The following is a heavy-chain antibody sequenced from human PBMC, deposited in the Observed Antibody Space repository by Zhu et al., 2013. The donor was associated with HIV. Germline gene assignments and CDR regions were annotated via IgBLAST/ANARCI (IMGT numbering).Heavy chain of an antibody. J-gene: IGHJ4*02. Sequence: QVQLVQSGAEVKKPGASVKVSCKASGYTFTGYYMHWVRQAPGQGLEWMGWISAYNGNTNYAQKLQGRVTMTTDTSTSTAYMELRSLRSDDTAVYYCARGSADIVLTSGICDYWGQGTLVTVSS. CDR3: ARGSADIVLTSGICDY. V-gene: IGHV1-18*04. D-gene: IGHD2-8*01. CDR1: GYTFTGYY. CDR2: ISAYNGNT.